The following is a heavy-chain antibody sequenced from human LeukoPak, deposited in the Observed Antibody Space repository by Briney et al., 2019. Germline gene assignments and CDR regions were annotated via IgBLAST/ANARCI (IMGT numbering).Heavy chain of an antibody. J-gene: IGHJ4*02. Sequence: GGSLRLSCAASGFTVSSNYMSWVRQAPGKGLEWVSAIYSGGSTYYADSVKGRFTISRDNSKNTLYLQMNSLRAEDTAIYYCAKKMVVARGPPYFDYWGQGTLVTVSS. CDR2: IYSGGST. CDR1: GFTVSSNY. D-gene: IGHD2-15*01. CDR3: AKKMVVARGPPYFDY. V-gene: IGHV3-53*01.